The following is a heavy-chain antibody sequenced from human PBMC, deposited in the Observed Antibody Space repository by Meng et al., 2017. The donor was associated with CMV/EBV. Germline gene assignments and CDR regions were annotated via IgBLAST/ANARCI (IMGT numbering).Heavy chain of an antibody. CDR2: INHSGST. V-gene: IGHV4-34*01. Sequence: GSFSGYYWSWIRQPPGKGLEWIGKINHSGSTNYNPSLKSRVTISVDTSKNQFSLKLSSVTAADTAVYYCASLNYCSSTSCSRRFDYWGQGTLVTVSS. D-gene: IGHD2-2*01. CDR1: GSFSGYY. CDR3: ASLNYCSSTSCSRRFDY. J-gene: IGHJ4*02.